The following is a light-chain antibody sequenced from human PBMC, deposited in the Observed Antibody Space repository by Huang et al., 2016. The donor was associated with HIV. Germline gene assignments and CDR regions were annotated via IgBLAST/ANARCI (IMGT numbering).Light chain of an antibody. CDR3: QQRSSSLT. CDR1: QSLNKF. J-gene: IGKJ4*01. V-gene: IGKV3-11*01. Sequence: IVLTQSPATLSLSPGERATLSCRASQSLNKFLAWYQQKPGQAPRLLIYNATARATGVPARFSGGGSGTDFTLTITDLKAEEFAIYYCQQRSSSLTFGGGTKVEIK. CDR2: NAT.